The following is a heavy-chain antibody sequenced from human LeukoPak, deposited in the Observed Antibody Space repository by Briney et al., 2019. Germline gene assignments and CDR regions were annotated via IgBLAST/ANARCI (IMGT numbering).Heavy chain of an antibody. CDR2: IKSKTDGGTT. CDR1: GFAFSSAW. V-gene: IGHV3-15*01. Sequence: GGSLRLSCAASGFAFSSAWMSWVRQAPGKGLEWVGRIKSKTDGGTTDYAAPVKGRFTISRDDSKNTLYLQMNSLKTEDTAVYYCTTDSSGYDESPLGYWGQGTLVTVSS. J-gene: IGHJ4*02. CDR3: TTDSSGYDESPLGY. D-gene: IGHD5-12*01.